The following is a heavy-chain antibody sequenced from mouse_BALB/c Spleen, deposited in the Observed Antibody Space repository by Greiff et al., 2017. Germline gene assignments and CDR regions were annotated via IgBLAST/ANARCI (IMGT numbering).Heavy chain of an antibody. CDR2: IYPGDGDT. J-gene: IGHJ3*01. D-gene: IGHD2-4*01. CDR3: ARSYDYDDGFAY. Sequence: QVQLQQSGAELARPGASVKLSCKASGYTFTSYWMQWVKQRPGQGLEWIGAIYPGDGDTRYTQKFKGKATLTADKSSSTAYMQLSSLASEDSAVYYCARSYDYDDGFAYWGQGTLVTVSA. V-gene: IGHV1-87*01. CDR1: GYTFTSYW.